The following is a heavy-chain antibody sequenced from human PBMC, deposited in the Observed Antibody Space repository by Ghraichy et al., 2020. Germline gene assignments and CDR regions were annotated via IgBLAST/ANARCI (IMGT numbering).Heavy chain of an antibody. J-gene: IGHJ4*02. V-gene: IGHV1-8*03. CDR1: GYTFTSSD. D-gene: IGHD3-3*01. CDR2: MNPNSGNT. CDR3: ARGGAFYDFWSGYYLTSFDY. Sequence: ASVKVSCKASGYTFTSSDLNWVRQATGQGLEWMGWMNPNSGNTGYAQKFQGRVTITRNTSISPAYMELSSLRSEDTAVYYCARGGAFYDFWSGYYLTSFDYWGQGTLVTVS.